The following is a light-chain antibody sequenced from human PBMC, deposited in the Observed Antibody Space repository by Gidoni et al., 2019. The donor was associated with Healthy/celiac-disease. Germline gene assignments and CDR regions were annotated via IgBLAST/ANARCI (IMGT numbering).Light chain of an antibody. J-gene: IGKJ1*01. CDR2: WAS. CDR3: QQYYRTPWT. Sequence: DIVMNQSPDSLAVSLGERATINCKSSQSVLYSSNNKNYLAWYQQKPGQPPKLLIYWASTRESGVPDRFRGRGSGTDFTLTISSLQAEDVAVYYCQQYYRTPWTFXQXTKVEIK. CDR1: QSVLYSSNNKNY. V-gene: IGKV4-1*01.